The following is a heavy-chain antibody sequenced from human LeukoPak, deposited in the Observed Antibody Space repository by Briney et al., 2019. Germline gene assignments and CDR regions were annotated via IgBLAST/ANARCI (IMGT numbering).Heavy chain of an antibody. CDR1: GGSFSGYY. Sequence: SETLSLTCAVYGGSFSGYYWSWIRQPPGKGLEWIGEINHSGSTNYNPSLKSRVTISVDTSKYQFSLKLSSVTAADTAVYYCARDLEDIVVVPAAPLLALRYFDLWGRGTLVTVSS. D-gene: IGHD2-2*01. J-gene: IGHJ2*01. CDR3: ARDLEDIVVVPAAPLLALRYFDL. CDR2: INHSGST. V-gene: IGHV4-34*01.